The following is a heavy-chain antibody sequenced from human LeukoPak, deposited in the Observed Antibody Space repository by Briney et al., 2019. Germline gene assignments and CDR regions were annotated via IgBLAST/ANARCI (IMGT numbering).Heavy chain of an antibody. J-gene: IGHJ3*02. CDR2: ISSSSSTI. D-gene: IGHD6-19*01. CDR3: ARVQYSSDDAFDI. CDR1: GFTFSSYS. Sequence: GGPLRLSCAASGFTFSSYSMNWVRQAPGKGLEWVSYISSSSSTIYYADSVKGRFTISRDNAKNSLYLQMNSLRAEDTAVYYCARVQYSSDDAFDIWGQGTMVTVSS. V-gene: IGHV3-48*01.